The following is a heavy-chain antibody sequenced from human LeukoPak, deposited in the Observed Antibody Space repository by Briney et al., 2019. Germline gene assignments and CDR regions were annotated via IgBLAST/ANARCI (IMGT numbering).Heavy chain of an antibody. CDR1: AFSLATNGVG. CDR3: AHRQPYSGNWNAGYFDY. D-gene: IGHD1-1*01. J-gene: IGHJ4*02. V-gene: IGHV2-5*02. Sequence: SGPTLVNPTETPTLTCSFSAFSLATNGVGVGWIRQPPGKALEWLAFIYWDDDKRYSPSLKSRLAISKDTSKNLVVLIMTNVDPEDTATYFCAHRQPYSGNWNAGYFDYWGQGTLVTVSS. CDR2: IYWDDDK.